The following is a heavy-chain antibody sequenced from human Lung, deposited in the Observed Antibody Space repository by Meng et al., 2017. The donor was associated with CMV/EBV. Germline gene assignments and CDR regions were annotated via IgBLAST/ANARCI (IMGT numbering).Heavy chain of an antibody. Sequence: SETLSLTCTVSGGSVSSGSYYWSWIRQPPGKGLEWIGYIYYSGSTNYNPSLKSRVTISVDTSKNQFSLKLSSVTAADTAVYYCARGFRVGYYYYYVMEVWXQGHXVTV. CDR2: IYYSGST. J-gene: IGHJ6*02. V-gene: IGHV4-61*01. CDR3: ARGFRVGYYYYYVMEV. CDR1: GGSVSSGSYY.